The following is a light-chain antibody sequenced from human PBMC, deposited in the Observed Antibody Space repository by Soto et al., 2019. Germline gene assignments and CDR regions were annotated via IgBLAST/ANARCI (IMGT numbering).Light chain of an antibody. Sequence: EIVLTQSPGTLSLSPGERVTLSCRASESVSSGYVGWYQQKPGQAPRLVIFGAIGRATGIPDRFRGSGSGTDFTLTISSLEPEDFAVYYCQQYGSSPPSFGHGTKLEIK. V-gene: IGKV3-20*01. J-gene: IGKJ2*01. CDR3: QQYGSSPPS. CDR1: ESVSSGY. CDR2: GAI.